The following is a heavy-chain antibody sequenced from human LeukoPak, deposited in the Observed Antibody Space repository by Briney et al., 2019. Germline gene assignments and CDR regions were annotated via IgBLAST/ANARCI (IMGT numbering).Heavy chain of an antibody. CDR2: IYYSGST. CDR3: AREFRAYYYMDV. CDR1: GSSISSSSYY. J-gene: IGHJ6*03. V-gene: IGHV4-39*02. Sequence: PSETLSLTCTVSGSSISSSSYYWGWIRQPPGKGLEWIGSIYYSGSTYYNPSLKSRVTISVDTSKNQISLKLSSVTAADTAVYYCAREFRAYYYMDVWGKGTTVTVSS. D-gene: IGHD2-21*01.